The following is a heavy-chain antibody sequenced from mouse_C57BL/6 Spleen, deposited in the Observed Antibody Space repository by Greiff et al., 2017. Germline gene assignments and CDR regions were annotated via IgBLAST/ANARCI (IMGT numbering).Heavy chain of an antibody. CDR3: ARWRDDNARDY. J-gene: IGHJ4*01. CDR1: GYTFTDYN. CDR2: INPNNGGT. Sequence: VQLQQSGPELVKPGASVKIPCKASGYTFTDYNMDWVKQSHGKSLEWIGDINPNNGGTIYNQKFKGKATLTVDKSSSTAYMGLRSLTSEDTAVEYCARWRDDNARDYWGQGTSVSVSS. V-gene: IGHV1-18*01.